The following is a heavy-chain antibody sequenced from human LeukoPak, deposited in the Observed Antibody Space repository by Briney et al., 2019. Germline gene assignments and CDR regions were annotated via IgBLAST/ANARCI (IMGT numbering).Heavy chain of an antibody. V-gene: IGHV4-39*07. CDR2: IYYSGST. D-gene: IGHD4-17*01. Sequence: SETLSLTCTVSGGSINSSSYYWGWIRQPPGKGLEWIGSIYYSGSTNYNPSLKSRVTISVDTSKNQFSLKLSSVTAADTAVYYCARVSVTTETDWFDPWGQGTLVTVSS. CDR1: GGSINSSSYY. J-gene: IGHJ5*02. CDR3: ARVSVTTETDWFDP.